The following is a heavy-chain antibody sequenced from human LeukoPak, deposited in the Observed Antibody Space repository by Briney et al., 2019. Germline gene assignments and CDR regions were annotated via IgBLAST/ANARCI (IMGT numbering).Heavy chain of an antibody. Sequence: PGGSLRLSCAGSGFPFSIYGMNWVRQAPGKGLEWVSGISPGGGPTYYADSVKGRFTISRDNAKNFLYLQMNSLRAEDTAVYYCARTYYDILTGYNPYFDYWGQGILVTVSS. CDR1: GFPFSIYG. V-gene: IGHV3-23*01. J-gene: IGHJ4*02. D-gene: IGHD3-9*01. CDR2: ISPGGGPT. CDR3: ARTYYDILTGYNPYFDY.